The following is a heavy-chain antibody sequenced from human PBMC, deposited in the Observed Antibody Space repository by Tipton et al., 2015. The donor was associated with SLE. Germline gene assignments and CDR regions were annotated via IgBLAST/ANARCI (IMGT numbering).Heavy chain of an antibody. CDR1: GGSISSYY. CDR2: IYYSGRT. J-gene: IGHJ6*03. CDR3: ARDRGTGYYYYYMDV. V-gene: IGHV4-59*01. Sequence: TLSLTCTVSGGSISSYYWSWIRQPPGKGLEWIEYIYYSGRTNYNPSLKSRVTISVDTSKNQFSLKLSSVTAADTAVYYCARDRGTGYYYYYMDVWGKGTTVTVSS. D-gene: IGHD3-10*01.